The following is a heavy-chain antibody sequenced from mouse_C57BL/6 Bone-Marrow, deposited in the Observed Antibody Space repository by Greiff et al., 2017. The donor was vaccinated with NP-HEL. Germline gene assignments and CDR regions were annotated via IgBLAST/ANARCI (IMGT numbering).Heavy chain of an antibody. CDR2: IYPGDGDT. J-gene: IGHJ3*01. CDR1: GYAFSSYW. CDR3: ARHSNYPGWFAY. D-gene: IGHD2-5*01. Sequence: QVQLQQSGAELVKPGASVKISCKASGYAFSSYWMNWVKQRPGKGLEWIGQIYPGDGDTNYNGKFKGKATLTADKSSSTAYMQLISLTSEDSAVYFCARHSNYPGWFAYWGQGTLVTVSA. V-gene: IGHV1-80*01.